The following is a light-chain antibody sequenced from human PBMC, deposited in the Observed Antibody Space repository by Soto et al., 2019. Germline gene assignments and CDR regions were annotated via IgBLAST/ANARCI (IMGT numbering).Light chain of an antibody. V-gene: IGKV3-20*01. Sequence: EIVWTQSPGTLSLSPGERATLSCRASQSVSSSYLAWYQQKPGQAPRLLIYGASIRATGIPDTFNGSGSGTEFALTISRLEPKDFAVYYCPQYGSSPWTFRQGTMAEIK. CDR3: PQYGSSPWT. CDR1: QSVSSSY. J-gene: IGKJ1*01. CDR2: GAS.